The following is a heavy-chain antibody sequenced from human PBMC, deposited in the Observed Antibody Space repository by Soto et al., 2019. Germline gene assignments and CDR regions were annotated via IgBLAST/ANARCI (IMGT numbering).Heavy chain of an antibody. CDR3: ARARYDNSGYYAANYPDH. D-gene: IGHD3-22*01. CDR1: GGSVRSDSFY. J-gene: IGHJ4*02. Sequence: SETLSLTCTVSGGSVRSDSFYWSWIRQPPGKGLEWIAFIYHSGSTNYNPSLNSRVTISVDTSKNRFSLKLTSVTAADTAIYYCARARYDNSGYYAANYPDHWGQGTLLTV. V-gene: IGHV4-61*01. CDR2: IYHSGST.